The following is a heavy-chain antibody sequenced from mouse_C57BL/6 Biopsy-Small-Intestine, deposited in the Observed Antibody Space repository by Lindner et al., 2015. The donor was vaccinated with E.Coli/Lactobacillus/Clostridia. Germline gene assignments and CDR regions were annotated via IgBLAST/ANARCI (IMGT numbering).Heavy chain of an antibody. V-gene: IGHV2-9*01. CDR2: IWGGGST. J-gene: IGHJ4*01. D-gene: IGHD2-4*01. CDR1: GFSLTSYG. CDR3: FYYDYDGESYYAMDY. Sequence: VQLQESGPGLVAPSQSLSITCTVSGFSLTSYGVDWVRQPPGKGLEWLGVIWGGGSTNYNSALMSRLSISKDNSKSQVFLKMNSLQTDDTAMYYCFYYDYDGESYYAMDYWGQGTSVTVSS.